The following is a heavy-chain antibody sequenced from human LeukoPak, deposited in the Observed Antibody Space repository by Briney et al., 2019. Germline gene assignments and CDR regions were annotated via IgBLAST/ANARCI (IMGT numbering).Heavy chain of an antibody. CDR2: FDPEDGET. CDR1: GYTLTELS. Sequence: ASVKVSCKVSGYTLTELSMHWVRQAPGKGLEWMGGFDPEDGETIYAQKFQGRVTMTEDTSTDTAYMELGSLRSEDTAVYYCATGRFYSSSSWFDPWGQGTLVTVSS. V-gene: IGHV1-24*01. CDR3: ATGRFYSSSSWFDP. J-gene: IGHJ5*02. D-gene: IGHD6-13*01.